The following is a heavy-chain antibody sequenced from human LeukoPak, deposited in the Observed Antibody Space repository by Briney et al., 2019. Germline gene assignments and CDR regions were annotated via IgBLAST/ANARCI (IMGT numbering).Heavy chain of an antibody. Sequence: GGSLRLSCAASGFTFDDYGMSWVRQAPGKGLEWVSGINWNGGSTGYADSVKGRFTISRDNAKNSLYLQMNSLRAEDTAVYYCARASGSGSYFPDFDYWGQGTLVTVSS. D-gene: IGHD3-10*01. CDR2: INWNGGST. CDR1: GFTFDDYG. V-gene: IGHV3-20*04. J-gene: IGHJ4*02. CDR3: ARASGSGSYFPDFDY.